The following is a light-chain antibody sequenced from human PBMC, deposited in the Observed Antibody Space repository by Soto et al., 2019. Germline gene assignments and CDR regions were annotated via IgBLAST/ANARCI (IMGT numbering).Light chain of an antibody. CDR2: GAS. CDR3: QQYQSLT. CDR1: QSVRSAY. J-gene: IGKJ4*01. Sequence: IVLTQSPARLALSPGDRATLSCRASQSVRSAYLAWYQHKPGQAPRLLIHGASSRVTGIPDRFSGSGSGTDFTLTITRLEPEDFAVYYCQQYQSLTFGGGTKVDIK. V-gene: IGKV3-20*01.